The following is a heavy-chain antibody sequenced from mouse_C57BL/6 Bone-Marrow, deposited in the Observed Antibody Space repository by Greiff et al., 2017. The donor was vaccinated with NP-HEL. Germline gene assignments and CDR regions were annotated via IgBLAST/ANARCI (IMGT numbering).Heavy chain of an antibody. V-gene: IGHV5-4*01. CDR1: GFTFSSYA. D-gene: IGHD2-2*01. CDR3: AREGYEAWFAY. CDR2: ISDGGSYT. J-gene: IGHJ3*01. Sequence: EVKLMESGGGLVKPGGSLKLSCAASGFTFSSYAMSWVRQTPEKRLEWVATISDGGSYTYYPDNVTGRFTISRDNAKNNLYLQMSHLKSEDTAMYYCAREGYEAWFAYWGQGTLVTVSA.